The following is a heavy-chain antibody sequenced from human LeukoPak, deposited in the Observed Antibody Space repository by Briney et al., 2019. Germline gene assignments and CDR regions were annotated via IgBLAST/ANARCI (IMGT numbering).Heavy chain of an antibody. CDR2: IYHSGST. CDR3: ARDLGGDSLEFFDY. D-gene: IGHD4-17*01. CDR1: GYSISSGYY. V-gene: IGHV4-38-2*02. J-gene: IGHJ4*02. Sequence: SETLSLTCTVSGYSISSGYYWGWIRQPPGKGLEWIGSIYHSGSTYYNPSLKSRVTISVDTSKNQFSLKLSSVTAADTAVYYCARDLGGDSLEFFDYWGQGTLVTVSS.